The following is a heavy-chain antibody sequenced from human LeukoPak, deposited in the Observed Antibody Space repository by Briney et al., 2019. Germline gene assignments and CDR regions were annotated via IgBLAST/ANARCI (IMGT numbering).Heavy chain of an antibody. Sequence: PGGSLRLSCAASGFTFSSYSMNWVRQAPGKGLEWVSSISSSSYIYYADSVKGRFTISRDNAKNSLYLQMNSLRAEDTAVYYCARISPQLHFDYWGQGTLVTVSS. CDR2: ISSSSYI. J-gene: IGHJ4*02. CDR3: ARISPQLHFDY. V-gene: IGHV3-21*01. D-gene: IGHD1-26*01. CDR1: GFTFSSYS.